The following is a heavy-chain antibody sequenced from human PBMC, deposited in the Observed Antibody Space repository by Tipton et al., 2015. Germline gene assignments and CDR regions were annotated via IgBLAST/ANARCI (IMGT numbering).Heavy chain of an antibody. D-gene: IGHD3-16*01. CDR3: SRVGDF. Sequence: GSLRLPCSASGFTFSLYWMHWVRQVPGKGLAWVSRIKGDGSISDHADSVKGRFTISRDNAEKSLHLQMNSLRVEDTAVYHCSRVGDFWGQGTLVTVSS. J-gene: IGHJ4*02. CDR2: IKGDGSIS. CDR1: GFTFSLYW. V-gene: IGHV3-74*01.